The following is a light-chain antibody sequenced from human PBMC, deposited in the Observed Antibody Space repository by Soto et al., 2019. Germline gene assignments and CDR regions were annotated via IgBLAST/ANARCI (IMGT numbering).Light chain of an antibody. Sequence: QSVLTQPPSASGTPGQRVTISCSGGGSNIGTNTVNWYRQLPGTAPKLVIFGDNHRPSGVPDRFSGSKSGTSASLAISGLQSEDEADYYCAAWDGSLNNVLFGGGTKLTVL. J-gene: IGLJ2*01. CDR1: GSNIGTNT. V-gene: IGLV1-44*01. CDR3: AAWDGSLNNVL. CDR2: GDN.